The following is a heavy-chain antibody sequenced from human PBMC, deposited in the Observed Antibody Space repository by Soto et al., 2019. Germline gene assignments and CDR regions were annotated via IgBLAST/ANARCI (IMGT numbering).Heavy chain of an antibody. Sequence: QVQLMESGGGVVQPGRSLRLSCAASGFTFSSYGMHWVRQAPGKGLEWVAVISYDGSNKYYADSVKGRFTISRDNSKNTLYLQMNSLRAEDTAVYYCAKDPRCGGDCSHGYYYGMDVWGQGTTVTVSS. D-gene: IGHD2-21*02. J-gene: IGHJ6*02. CDR3: AKDPRCGGDCSHGYYYGMDV. CDR2: ISYDGSNK. CDR1: GFTFSSYG. V-gene: IGHV3-30*18.